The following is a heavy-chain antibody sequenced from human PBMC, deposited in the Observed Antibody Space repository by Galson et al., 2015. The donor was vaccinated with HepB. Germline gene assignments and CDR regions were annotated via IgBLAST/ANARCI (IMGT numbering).Heavy chain of an antibody. Sequence: SLRLSCAASGFTFRNYAMSWVRQAPGKGLEWVSAITTSGDNTYSADSVKGRFTISRDNSKNTLFLQKNGLTADDTAIYYCAREHPEYTSGWYRQALDYFDAWGQGTLVAVSS. J-gene: IGHJ4*02. CDR2: ITTSGDNT. CDR1: GFTFRNYA. D-gene: IGHD6-19*01. V-gene: IGHV3-23*01. CDR3: AREHPEYTSGWYRQALDYFDA.